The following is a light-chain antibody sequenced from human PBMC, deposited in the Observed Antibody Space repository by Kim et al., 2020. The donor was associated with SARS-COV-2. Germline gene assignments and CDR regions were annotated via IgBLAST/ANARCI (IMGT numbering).Light chain of an antibody. J-gene: IGLJ3*02. CDR3: SSYTSSSTWV. V-gene: IGLV2-14*03. CDR1: SSDVGGYNY. Sequence: GQPITTSCTGTSSDVGGYNYVSWYQQHPGKAPKLMIYDVSNRPSGVSNRFSGSKSGNTASLTISGLQAEDEADYYCSSYTSSSTWVFGGGTQLTVL. CDR2: DVS.